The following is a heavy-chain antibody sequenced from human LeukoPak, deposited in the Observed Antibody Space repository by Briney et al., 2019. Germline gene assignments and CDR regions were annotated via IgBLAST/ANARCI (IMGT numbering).Heavy chain of an antibody. CDR2: IGSSASGSTV. CDR1: GFTFSDYY. D-gene: IGHD3-22*01. V-gene: IGHV3-11*01. CDR3: ARILWGYYGDSGYFPYYFDY. Sequence: GGSLRLSCAASGFTFSDYYMSWIRQAPGKGLEWVSDIGSSASGSTVNFAASVKGRFTISRDNAKNSLYLQMNTLRAEDTAVYYCARILWGYYGDSGYFPYYFDYWGQGTLVTVSS. J-gene: IGHJ4*02.